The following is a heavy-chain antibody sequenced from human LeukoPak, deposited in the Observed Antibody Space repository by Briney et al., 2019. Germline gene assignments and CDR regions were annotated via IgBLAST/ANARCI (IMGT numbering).Heavy chain of an antibody. J-gene: IGHJ3*02. CDR3: ARETPTVMDAFDI. D-gene: IGHD4-17*01. CDR2: ISYDGSNK. V-gene: IGHV3-30*04. CDR1: GFTFSSYA. Sequence: GGSLRLSCAASGFTFSSYAMHWVRQAPGKGLEWVAVISYDGSNKYYADSVKGRFTISRDNSKNTLYLQMNSLRAEDTAVYYCARETPTVMDAFDIWGQGTMVTVSS.